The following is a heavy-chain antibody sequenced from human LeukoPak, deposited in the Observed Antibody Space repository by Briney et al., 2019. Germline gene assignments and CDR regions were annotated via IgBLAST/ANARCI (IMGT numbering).Heavy chain of an antibody. CDR3: AKGGSSSWYYFDY. CDR2: ISGSGGRK. V-gene: IGHV3-23*01. Sequence: GGSLRLSCAASGFTFSSYAMSWVRQAPGKGLEWVSAISGSGGRKYYADSVKGRFTISRDNSKNTLYLQMNSLRAEDTAVYYCAKGGSSSWYYFDYWGQGTLVTVSS. CDR1: GFTFSSYA. D-gene: IGHD6-13*01. J-gene: IGHJ4*02.